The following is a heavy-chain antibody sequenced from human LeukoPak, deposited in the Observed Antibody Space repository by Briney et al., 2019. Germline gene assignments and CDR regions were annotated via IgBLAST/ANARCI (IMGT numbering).Heavy chain of an antibody. CDR1: GYTLTELS. CDR3: ATTPTSRYCSSTSCYV. Sequence: GASVKVSCKVSGYTLTELSMHWVRQAPGKGLEWMGGCDPEDGETIYAQKFQGRVTMTEDTSTDTAYMELSSLRSEDTAVYYCATTPTSRYCSSTSCYVWGQGTLVTVSS. D-gene: IGHD2-2*01. CDR2: CDPEDGET. J-gene: IGHJ4*02. V-gene: IGHV1-24*01.